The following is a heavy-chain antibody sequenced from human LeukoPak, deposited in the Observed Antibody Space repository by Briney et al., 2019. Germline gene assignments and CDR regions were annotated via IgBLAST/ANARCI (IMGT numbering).Heavy chain of an antibody. CDR3: AKRGRSSTSRLNWFDP. Sequence: GGSLRLSCAASGFTFSSYAMSWVRQAPGKGLEWVSAISGSGGSIYYADSVKGRFTISRDNSKNTLYLQMNSLRAEDTAVYYCAKRGRSSTSRLNWFDPWGQGTLVTVSS. D-gene: IGHD2-2*01. V-gene: IGHV3-23*01. J-gene: IGHJ5*02. CDR1: GFTFSSYA. CDR2: ISGSGGSI.